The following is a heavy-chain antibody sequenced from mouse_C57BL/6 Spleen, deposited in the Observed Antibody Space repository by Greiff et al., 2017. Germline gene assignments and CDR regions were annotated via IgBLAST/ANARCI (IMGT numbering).Heavy chain of an antibody. CDR2: IDPETGGT. D-gene: IGHD2-4*01. V-gene: IGHV1-15*01. Sequence: VQLQQSGAELVRPGASVTLSCKASGYTFTDYEMHWVKQTPVHGLEWIGAIDPETGGTTYNQKFKGKAILTADKSSSTAYMELRSLTSEDAAVYYCTRYDYDYEGKFDVWGTGTTVTVSS. CDR3: TRYDYDYEGKFDV. J-gene: IGHJ1*03. CDR1: GYTFTDYE.